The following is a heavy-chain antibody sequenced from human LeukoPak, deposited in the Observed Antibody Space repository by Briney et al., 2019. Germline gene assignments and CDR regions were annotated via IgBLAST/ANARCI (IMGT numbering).Heavy chain of an antibody. CDR3: ARDSSGKN. J-gene: IGHJ4*02. CDR1: GFTFSSYS. D-gene: IGHD6-19*01. V-gene: IGHV3-48*01. CDR2: ISSSSSTI. Sequence: PGGSLRLSCAASGFTFSSYSMIWVRQPPGKGLEWVSYISSSSSTIYYADSVKGRFTISRDNAKNSLYLQMNSLRAEDTAVYYCARDSSGKNWGQGTLVTVSS.